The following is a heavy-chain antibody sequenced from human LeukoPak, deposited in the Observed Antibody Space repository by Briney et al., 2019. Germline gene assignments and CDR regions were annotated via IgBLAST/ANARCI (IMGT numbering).Heavy chain of an antibody. CDR2: ISSSGSST. CDR1: GFTFSNYE. Sequence: GGSLRLSCATSGFTFSNYEMSWVRQTPGKGLEWVSYISSSGSSTYYADSVKGRFTISRDNAKSSLCPQMDSLRAGDTAVYYCAREDGSQLDYWGRGTLVTVSS. D-gene: IGHD1-26*01. J-gene: IGHJ4*02. CDR3: AREDGSQLDY. V-gene: IGHV3-48*03.